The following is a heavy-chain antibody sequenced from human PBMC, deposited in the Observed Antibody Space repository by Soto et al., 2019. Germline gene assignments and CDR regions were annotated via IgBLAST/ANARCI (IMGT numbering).Heavy chain of an antibody. CDR2: INHSGST. V-gene: IGHV4-34*01. CDR1: GGSFSGYY. J-gene: IGHJ5*02. CDR3: ARGVNYVWGSYRYNWFDP. D-gene: IGHD3-16*02. Sequence: SETLSLTCAVYGGSFSGYYWSWIRQPPGKGLEWIGEINHSGSTNHNPSLKSRVTISVDTSKNQFSLKLSSVTAADTAVYYCARGVNYVWGSYRYNWFDPWGQGTLVTVSS.